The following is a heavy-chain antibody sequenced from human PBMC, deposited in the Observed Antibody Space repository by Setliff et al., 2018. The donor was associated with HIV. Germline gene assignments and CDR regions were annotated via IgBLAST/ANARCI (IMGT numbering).Heavy chain of an antibody. CDR2: INNRGDRT. Sequence: GGSLRLSCEGSGFFFSRHVMSWVRQAPGKGLEWVSGINNRGDRTDYADSVKGRFTISRDNSKNTVDLQMNSLTVEDTAVYYCARDYSPTFYYYDSSGTFDYWGQGTLVTVSS. CDR1: GFFFSRHV. D-gene: IGHD3-22*01. CDR3: ARDYSPTFYYYDSSGTFDY. J-gene: IGHJ4*02. V-gene: IGHV3-23*01.